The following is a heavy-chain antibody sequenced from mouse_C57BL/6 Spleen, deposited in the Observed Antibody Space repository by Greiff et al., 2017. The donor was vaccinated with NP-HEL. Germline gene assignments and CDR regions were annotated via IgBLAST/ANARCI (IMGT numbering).Heavy chain of an antibody. D-gene: IGHD1-1*01. V-gene: IGHV1-64*01. CDR3: HYGSSYPVYFDY. Sequence: QVQLQQPGAELVKPGASVKLSCKASGYTFTSYWMHWVKQRPGQGLEWIGMIHPNSGSTNYNEKFKSKATLTVDKSSSTAYMQLSSLTSEDSAVYYCHYGSSYPVYFDYWGQGTTLTVSS. J-gene: IGHJ2*01. CDR2: IHPNSGST. CDR1: GYTFTSYW.